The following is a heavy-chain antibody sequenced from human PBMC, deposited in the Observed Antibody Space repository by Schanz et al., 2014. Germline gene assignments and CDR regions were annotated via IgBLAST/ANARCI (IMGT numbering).Heavy chain of an antibody. CDR2: ISGSSSTK. CDR1: GFTFFGSFA. V-gene: IGHV3-48*04. CDR3: ARDRPSRTKRPHWFDP. D-gene: IGHD6-6*01. J-gene: IGHJ5*02. Sequence: EVQLVESGGGLVQPGGSLRLSCVASGFTFFGSFAMSWVRQAPGKGLEWVSYISGSSSTKYYADSVRGRFTISRDNAQDTLFLAMNALRVEDTARYYCARDRPSRTKRPHWFDPWGQGTLVIVSS.